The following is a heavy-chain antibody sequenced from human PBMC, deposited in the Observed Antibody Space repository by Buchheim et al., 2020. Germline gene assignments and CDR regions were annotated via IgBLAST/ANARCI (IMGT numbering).Heavy chain of an antibody. V-gene: IGHV3-23*01. CDR3: TRDTRPFFY. Sequence: EVQLLESGGGLVQPGGSLRLSCAASGFIFSTYAMNWVRQAPGKGLEWVSIITGNGGTISYADSVKGRFSISRDDSKNTLYLQMNSLRAEDTAFYYCTRDTRPFFYWGQGAL. CDR1: GFIFSTYA. D-gene: IGHD3-3*01. CDR2: ITGNGGTI. J-gene: IGHJ4*02.